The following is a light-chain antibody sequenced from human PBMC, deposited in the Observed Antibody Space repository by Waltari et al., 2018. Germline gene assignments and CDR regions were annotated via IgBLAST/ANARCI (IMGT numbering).Light chain of an antibody. J-gene: IGLJ2*01. CDR3: SSYTSISTSVI. Sequence: HSALTQPASVSGSPGQSITISCTGTSSDIGGYDYVSWYQQHPGKAPKLMIYDVSKRPSGVSNRFSASKSGDTVSLTISGLQTEDEADYYCSSYTSISTSVIFGGGTKVTVL. V-gene: IGLV2-14*03. CDR1: SSDIGGYDY. CDR2: DVS.